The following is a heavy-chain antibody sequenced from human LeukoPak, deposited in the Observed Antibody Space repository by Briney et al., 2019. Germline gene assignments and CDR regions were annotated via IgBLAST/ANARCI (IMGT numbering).Heavy chain of an antibody. CDR3: ARGGTVTTPYYYYYLDV. Sequence: GASVKVSCKASGYTFTSYDINWVRQATGQGLEWMGWMNPNTGNTDYAQKFQGRVTMTRNTSITTAYMELSSLTSEDTAVYYCARGGTVTTPYYYYYLDVWGKGTTVTISS. J-gene: IGHJ6*03. CDR1: GYTFTSYD. V-gene: IGHV1-8*01. CDR2: MNPNTGNT. D-gene: IGHD4-17*01.